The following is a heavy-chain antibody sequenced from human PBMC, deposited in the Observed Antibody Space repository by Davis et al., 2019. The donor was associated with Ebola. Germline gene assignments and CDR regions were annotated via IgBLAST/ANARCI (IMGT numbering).Heavy chain of an antibody. CDR1: RGSSSAYS. Sequence: MPSPPLSFPFALHRGSSSAYSWRWIRQLPGKGLEWIGYIYHSGSTYYNPSLKSRVTISVDRSKNQFSLKLSSVTAADTAVYYCARGGGYYYGMDVWSQGTTVTVSS. D-gene: IGHD2-15*01. J-gene: IGHJ6*02. CDR2: IYHSGST. CDR3: ARGGGYYYGMDV. V-gene: IGHV4-30-2*01.